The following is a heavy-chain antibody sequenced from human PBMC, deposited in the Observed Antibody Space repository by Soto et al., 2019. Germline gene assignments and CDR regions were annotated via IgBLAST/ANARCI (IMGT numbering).Heavy chain of an antibody. CDR2: IHQNGFT. CDR3: ATNDNYFLDH. Sequence: PSETLSLTCVVSSGSITSSDWWGWVRQPPGKGLEWLGEIHQNGFTNYSPSLESRVTIAIDKSKSQISLRLTSVTAADTAVYYYATNDNYFLDHWGQGTPVTVSS. J-gene: IGHJ4*02. D-gene: IGHD1-1*01. CDR1: SGSITSSDW. V-gene: IGHV4-4*02.